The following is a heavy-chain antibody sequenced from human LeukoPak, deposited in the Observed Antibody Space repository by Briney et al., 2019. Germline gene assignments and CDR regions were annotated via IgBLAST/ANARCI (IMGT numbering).Heavy chain of an antibody. D-gene: IGHD6-13*01. CDR1: GFTFSSYD. CDR3: SRVNPEAEGFDY. Sequence: GGSLRLSCAASGFTFSSYDMHWVRQGAGKGLEWVSAIDTAGYTYYPGSVKGRFTISRENAKNSLYLQMNSLRAGDTAVYYCSRVNPEAEGFDYWGQGTLVTVSS. J-gene: IGHJ4*02. CDR2: IDTAGYT. V-gene: IGHV3-13*01.